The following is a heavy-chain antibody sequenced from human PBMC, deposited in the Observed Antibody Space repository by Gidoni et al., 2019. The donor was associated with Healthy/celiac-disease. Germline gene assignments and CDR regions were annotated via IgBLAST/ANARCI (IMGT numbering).Heavy chain of an antibody. CDR2: ISWNSGSI. D-gene: IGHD6-13*01. J-gene: IGHJ4*02. CDR3: AKDGGAIAAAGYYFDY. CDR1: GFTFDDYA. V-gene: IGHV3-9*01. Sequence: EVQLVESGGGLEQPGRSLRLSCAASGFTFDDYAMHWVRQAPGKGLEWVSGISWNSGSIGYADSVKGRFTISRDNAKNSLYLQMNSLRAEDTALYYCAKDGGAIAAAGYYFDYWGQGTLVTVSS.